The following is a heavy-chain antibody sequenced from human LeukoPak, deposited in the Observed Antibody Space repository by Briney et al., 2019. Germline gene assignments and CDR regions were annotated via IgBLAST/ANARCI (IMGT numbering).Heavy chain of an antibody. Sequence: SETLSLTCTVSGGSISSYYWSWIRQPPGKGLEWIGYIYYSGSTNYNPSLKSRVTISVDTSKNQFSLKLSSVTAADTAVYYCARAGGYGGNTHFDYWGQGTLVTVSS. CDR2: IYYSGST. J-gene: IGHJ4*02. D-gene: IGHD4-23*01. CDR3: ARAGGYGGNTHFDY. CDR1: GGSISSYY. V-gene: IGHV4-59*01.